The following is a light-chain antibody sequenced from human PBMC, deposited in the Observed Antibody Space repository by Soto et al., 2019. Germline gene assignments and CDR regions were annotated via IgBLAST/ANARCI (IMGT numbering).Light chain of an antibody. CDR3: QQYGGSPPYT. CDR1: QSVSSSY. V-gene: IGKV3-20*01. CDR2: GAS. J-gene: IGKJ2*01. Sequence: EIVLTQSPGILSLSPGERATLSCRASQSVSSSYLAWYQQKPGQAPRLLIYGASNRATGIPDRFSASGSKTNLTLTSSRLEPEDFAVYYCQQYGGSPPYTFGQGTKLEIK.